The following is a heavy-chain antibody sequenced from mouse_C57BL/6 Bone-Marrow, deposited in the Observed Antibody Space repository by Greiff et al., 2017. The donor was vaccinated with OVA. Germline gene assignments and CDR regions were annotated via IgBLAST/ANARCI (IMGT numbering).Heavy chain of an antibody. Sequence: EVQLQQSGTVLARPGASVKMSCKTSGYTFTSYWMHWVKQRPGQGLEWIGAIYPGNSDTSYNQKFKGKAKLTAVTSASTAYMELSSLTNEDSAVYYCTRVRGGLTTTHYFDYWGQGTTLTVSS. CDR2: IYPGNSDT. CDR3: TRVRGGLTTTHYFDY. J-gene: IGHJ2*01. V-gene: IGHV1-5*01. CDR1: GYTFTSYW. D-gene: IGHD2-12*01.